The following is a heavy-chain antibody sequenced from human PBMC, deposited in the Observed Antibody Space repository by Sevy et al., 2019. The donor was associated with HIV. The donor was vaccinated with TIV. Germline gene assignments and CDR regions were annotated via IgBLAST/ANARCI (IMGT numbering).Heavy chain of an antibody. D-gene: IGHD2-15*01. V-gene: IGHV3-74*01. Sequence: GGSLRLSCAASGFTFSSYWMHWVRQAPGKGLVWVSRINSDGSSTSYADSVKGRFTISRDNAKNTLYLQMNRLRAEDTAVYYCARDWGPGYCSGGSCYRSPDYWGQGTLVTVSS. CDR1: GFTFSSYW. CDR2: INSDGSST. CDR3: ARDWGPGYCSGGSCYRSPDY. J-gene: IGHJ4*02.